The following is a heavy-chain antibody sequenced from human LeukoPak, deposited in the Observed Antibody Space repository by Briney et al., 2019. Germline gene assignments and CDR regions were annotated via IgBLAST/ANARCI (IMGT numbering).Heavy chain of an antibody. V-gene: IGHV1-18*01. D-gene: IGHD1-26*01. CDR2: ISAYNGNT. Sequence: ASVKVSCKASGYTFTRYGISWVRQAPGQGLEWMGWISAYNGNTNYAQKLQGRVTMTTDTSTSTAYMELRSLRSDDTAVYYCARDPERWELLPQTDYWGQGTLVTVSS. J-gene: IGHJ4*02. CDR1: GYTFTRYG. CDR3: ARDPERWELLPQTDY.